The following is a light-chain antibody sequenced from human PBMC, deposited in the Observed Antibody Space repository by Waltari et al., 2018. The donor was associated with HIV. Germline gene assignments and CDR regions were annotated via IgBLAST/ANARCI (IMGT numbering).Light chain of an antibody. J-gene: IGLJ3*02. Sequence: QSGLTQPPSASGTPGQRVTISCSGSSSNIGSNYVSWYQQLPGAAPKLLMYRNNHRPSGVPDRFSGSKSGTSASLAISGLRSEDEADYYCAGWDDSLSGVVFGGGTKLTVL. V-gene: IGLV1-47*01. CDR2: RNN. CDR1: SSNIGSNY. CDR3: AGWDDSLSGVV.